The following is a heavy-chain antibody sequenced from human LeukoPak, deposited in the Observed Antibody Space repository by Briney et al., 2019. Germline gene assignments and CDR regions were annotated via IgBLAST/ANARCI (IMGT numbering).Heavy chain of an antibody. CDR3: AKEHMAAAVYYFDY. CDR2: INPTSGST. J-gene: IGHJ4*02. D-gene: IGHD6-13*01. CDR1: GFTFSNYA. V-gene: IGHV3-23*01. Sequence: GGSLRLSCAASGFTFSNYAMSWVRQAPGKGLEWVSSINPTSGSTYYADSVKGRFTISGDNSKNTLYLQMNSLRAEDPAVYYCAKEHMAAAVYYFDYWGQGTLVTVSS.